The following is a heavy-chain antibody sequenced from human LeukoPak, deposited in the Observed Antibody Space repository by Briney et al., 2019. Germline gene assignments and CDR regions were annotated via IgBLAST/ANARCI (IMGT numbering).Heavy chain of an antibody. CDR1: GGSINDYY. CDR2: ISYSGRT. Sequence: PSETLSLTCTVSGGSINDYYWSWIRQPPGKGLEWIGYISYSGRTNYNPSLKSRVTISRDTSKNQFSLNVSSVTAADTAVYYCARTYYDSGGNWFDPWGQGTMVTVSS. V-gene: IGHV4-59*01. CDR3: ARTYYDSGGNWFDP. D-gene: IGHD3-22*01. J-gene: IGHJ5*02.